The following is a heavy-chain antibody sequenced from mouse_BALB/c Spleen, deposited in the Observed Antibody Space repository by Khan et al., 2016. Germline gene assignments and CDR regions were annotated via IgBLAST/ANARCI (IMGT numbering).Heavy chain of an antibody. CDR3: ARGAS. CDR1: GYTFSRYW. J-gene: IGHJ3*01. CDR2: ILPGTDST. V-gene: IGHV1-9*01. Sequence: QVRLQQSGAELMKPWASVKLSCKASGYTFSRYWIEWIKERPGHGLVWIGEILPGTDSTNYNDTFKGKAAFTAESSSSTAYIQLNSLTSEDSAVYYCARGASWGQGTLVTVSA.